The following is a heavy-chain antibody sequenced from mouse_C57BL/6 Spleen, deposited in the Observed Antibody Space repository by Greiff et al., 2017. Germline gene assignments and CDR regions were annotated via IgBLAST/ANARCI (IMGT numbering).Heavy chain of an antibody. V-gene: IGHV5-9-1*02. D-gene: IGHD1-1*01. J-gene: IGHJ2*01. Sequence: EVKVVESGEGLVKPGGSLKLSCAASGFTFSSYAMSWVRQTPEKRLEWVAYISSGGDYIYYADTVKGRFTISRNNARTTLYLQMSSLKSEDTAMYYCTRAPNYYGSSYDYFDYWGQGTTLTVSS. CDR1: GFTFSSYA. CDR3: TRAPNYYGSSYDYFDY. CDR2: ISSGGDYI.